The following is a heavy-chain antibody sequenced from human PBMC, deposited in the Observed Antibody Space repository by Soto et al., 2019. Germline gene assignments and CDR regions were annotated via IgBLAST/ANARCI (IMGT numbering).Heavy chain of an antibody. D-gene: IGHD6-19*01. Sequence: ETLSLTCTFSGCSISSGDYYWSWIRQAPGKGLEWVSAISGSGVSTYYADSVKGRFTISRDNSKNTLYLQMNSLRAEHTAVYYCAKEYEYSSGWERIDYWGQGTLVTVSS. CDR2: ISGSGVST. CDR3: AKEYEYSSGWERIDY. CDR1: GCSISSGDYY. V-gene: IGHV3-23*01. J-gene: IGHJ4*02.